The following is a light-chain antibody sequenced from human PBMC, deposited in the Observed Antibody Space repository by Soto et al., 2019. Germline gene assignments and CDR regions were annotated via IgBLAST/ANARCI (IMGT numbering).Light chain of an antibody. Sequence: EIVLTQSPATLSLSPGERATLSCRASQSVSSYLAWYQQKPGQAPRLLIYDAFNRATGIPARFSGSGSGTDFTLTISSLEPEDFAVYYCQQRSSWLPLTFVGGTKV. CDR3: QQRSSWLPLT. V-gene: IGKV3-11*01. CDR1: QSVSSY. J-gene: IGKJ4*01. CDR2: DAF.